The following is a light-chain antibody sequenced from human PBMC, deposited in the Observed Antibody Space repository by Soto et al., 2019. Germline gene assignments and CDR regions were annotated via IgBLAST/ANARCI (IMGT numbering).Light chain of an antibody. CDR3: QQYNSYPYT. V-gene: IGKV1-5*03. CDR2: KAS. J-gene: IGKJ2*01. CDR1: QSISTW. Sequence: DIQMTQSPSTVSASVGDRVTITCRASQSISTWLAWYQQKPGKAPNLLIYKASSLQSGVPSRFSGSGSGTEFTLTISSLQPDDFATDYCQQYNSYPYTFGQGTRLEIK.